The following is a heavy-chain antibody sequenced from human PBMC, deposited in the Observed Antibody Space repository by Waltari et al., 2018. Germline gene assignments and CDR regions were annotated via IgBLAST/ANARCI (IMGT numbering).Heavy chain of an antibody. J-gene: IGHJ5*02. CDR3: ARGLGSYSSGWYVVARGGNWFDP. Sequence: QVQLVQSGAEVKKPGASVKVSCKASGYTFTSYDINWVRQATGQGLEWMGWMNPNSGNTGYAQKFQGRVTMTRNTSISTAYMELSSLRSEDTAVYYCARGLGSYSSGWYVVARGGNWFDPWGQGTLVTVSS. D-gene: IGHD6-19*01. CDR2: MNPNSGNT. V-gene: IGHV1-8*01. CDR1: GYTFTSYD.